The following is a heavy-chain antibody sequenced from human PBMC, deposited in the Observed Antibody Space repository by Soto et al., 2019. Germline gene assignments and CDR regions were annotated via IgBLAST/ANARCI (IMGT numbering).Heavy chain of an antibody. CDR2: IYTSGST. CDR3: ASGYSYGPESNFDY. V-gene: IGHV4-4*07. J-gene: IGHJ4*02. D-gene: IGHD5-18*01. Sequence: PSETLSLTCTVSGGSISSYYWSWIRQPAGKGLEWIGRIYTSGSTNYNPSLKSRVTMSVDTSKNQFSLKLSSVTAADTAVYYCASGYSYGPESNFDYWGRGTLVTVSS. CDR1: GGSISSYY.